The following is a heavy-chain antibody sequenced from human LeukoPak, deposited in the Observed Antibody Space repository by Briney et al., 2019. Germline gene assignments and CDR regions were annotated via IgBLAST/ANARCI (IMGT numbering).Heavy chain of an antibody. D-gene: IGHD6-19*01. CDR2: INHSGST. V-gene: IGHV4-34*01. CDR1: GGSFSGYY. Sequence: ASEPLPLTCAVYGGSFSGYYWSWIRQPPGKGLEWIGEINHSGSTNYNPSLKSRVTISVDTSKNQFSLKLSSVTAADTAVYYCASGLSGWSHNDYWGQGTLVTVSS. J-gene: IGHJ4*02. CDR3: ASGLSGWSHNDY.